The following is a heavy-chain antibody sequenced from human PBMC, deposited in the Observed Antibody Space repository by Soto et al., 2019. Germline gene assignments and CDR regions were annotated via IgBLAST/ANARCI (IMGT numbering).Heavy chain of an antibody. V-gene: IGHV3-21*01. CDR2: ISSSSSYI. Sequence: EVQLVESGGGLVKPGGSLRLSCAASGFTFSSYSMNWVRQAPGKGLEWVSSISSSSSYIYYADSVKGRFTISRDNAKDSLYLQMNSLRAEDTAVHYCAREGRGHRHYYYYYYMDVWGKGTTVTVSS. J-gene: IGHJ6*03. CDR1: GFTFSSYS. D-gene: IGHD3-10*01. CDR3: AREGRGHRHYYYYYYMDV.